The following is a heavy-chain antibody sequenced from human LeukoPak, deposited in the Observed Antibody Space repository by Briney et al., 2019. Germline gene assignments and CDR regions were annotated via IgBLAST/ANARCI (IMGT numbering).Heavy chain of an antibody. Sequence: RPGGSLRLSCAASGFTFDDYGMSWVRQAPGKGLEWVSGINWNGGSTGYADSVKGRFTISRDNAKNSLYLQMHTLRAEDTAVYYCARSPFIYGSGSSIDYWGQGTLVTVSS. CDR3: ARSPFIYGSGSSIDY. J-gene: IGHJ4*02. CDR2: INWNGGST. V-gene: IGHV3-20*04. D-gene: IGHD3-10*01. CDR1: GFTFDDYG.